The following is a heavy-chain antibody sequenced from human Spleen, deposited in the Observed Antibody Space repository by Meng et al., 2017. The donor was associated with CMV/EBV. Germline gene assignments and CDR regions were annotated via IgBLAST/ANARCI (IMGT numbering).Heavy chain of an antibody. Sequence: SCAGSGFTYSNSYVTWVRQAPGEGLEWVTVIYSGGVTFYAYSVKGRFTISRDNSKNTLYLQMDSLRAEDTAVYYCARETKGHLDYWGHGTLVTVSS. V-gene: IGHV3-53*01. CDR3: ARETKGHLDY. CDR2: IYSGGVT. CDR1: GFTYSNSY. J-gene: IGHJ4*01.